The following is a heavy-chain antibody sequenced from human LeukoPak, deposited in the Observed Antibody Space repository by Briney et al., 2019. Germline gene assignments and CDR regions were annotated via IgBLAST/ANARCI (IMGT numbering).Heavy chain of an antibody. CDR2: ISFSGGNT. Sequence: GGSLRRSCAASGFTFSDSAMNWVRQAPGKGLEWVSLISFSGGNTYYADSMKGRFTISRDNYKDTLYLRMNSLRAEDTAMYYCARDIEFSTWGLGTMVTVSS. J-gene: IGHJ3*01. CDR1: GFTFSDSA. D-gene: IGHD3-3*02. V-gene: IGHV3-23*01. CDR3: ARDIEFST.